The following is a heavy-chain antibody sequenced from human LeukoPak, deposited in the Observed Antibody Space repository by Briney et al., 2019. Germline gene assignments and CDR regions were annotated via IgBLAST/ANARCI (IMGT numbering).Heavy chain of an antibody. CDR3: ARETGSSWNEYFQP. CDR2: ISSGGSTT. Sequence: GGSLRLSCAASGFTFSDHYMSWIRQAPGKGLEGISYISSGGSTTNYADSVKGRFTISRDNAKNSLYLQMNSLRADDTAVYYCARETGSSWNEYFQPWGQGTLVTVSS. D-gene: IGHD6-13*01. J-gene: IGHJ1*01. CDR1: GFTFSDHY. V-gene: IGHV3-11*01.